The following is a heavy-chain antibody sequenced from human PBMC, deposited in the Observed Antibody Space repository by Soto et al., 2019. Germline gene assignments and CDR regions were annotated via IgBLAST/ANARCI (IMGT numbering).Heavy chain of an antibody. CDR3: VTGYCGICGPRYYRGNKFDS. CDR1: GLTFSNYD. CDR2: VSRGATQD. V-gene: IGHV3-30*09. Sequence: PGGSLRLSCVASGLTFSNYDMHWVRQPPGRGLEWVSTVSRGATQDFYAASLQGRFAISTDNTKNSFYLQLNSLRDEATVIYFFVTGYCGICGPRYYRGNKFDSWGPGTLVTVSS. J-gene: IGHJ4*02. D-gene: IGHD2-21*01.